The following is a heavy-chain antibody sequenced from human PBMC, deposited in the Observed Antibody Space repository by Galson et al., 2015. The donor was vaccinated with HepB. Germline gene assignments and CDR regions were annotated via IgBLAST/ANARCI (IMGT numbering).Heavy chain of an antibody. D-gene: IGHD1-26*01. J-gene: IGHJ4*02. CDR3: ARDLQRGAIVGATTTDY. CDR2: ISAYNGNT. Sequence: SVKVSCKASGYTFTSYGISWVRQAPGQGLEWMGWISAYNGNTNYAQKLQGRVTMTTDTSTSTAYMELRSLRSDDTAVYYCARDLQRGAIVGATTTDYWGQGTLVTVSS. CDR1: GYTFTSYG. V-gene: IGHV1-18*01.